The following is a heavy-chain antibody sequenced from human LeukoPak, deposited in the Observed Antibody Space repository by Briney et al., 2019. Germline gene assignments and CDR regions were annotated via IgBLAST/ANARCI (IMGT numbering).Heavy chain of an antibody. V-gene: IGHV3-48*01. D-gene: IGHD3-16*01. Sequence: GGSLRLSCAASGFTFNTYTMNWVRQAPGKGLEWVSYISGSSGIIDYADSVRGRFTISRDNAKNSLYLQMNSLRAEDTAVYFCARGGGLDVWGQGATVTVSS. CDR1: GFTFNTYT. J-gene: IGHJ6*02. CDR2: ISGSSGII. CDR3: ARGGGLDV.